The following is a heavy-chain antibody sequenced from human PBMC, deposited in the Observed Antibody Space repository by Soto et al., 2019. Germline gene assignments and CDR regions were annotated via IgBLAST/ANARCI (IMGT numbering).Heavy chain of an antibody. Sequence: SVKVSCKASGGTFSSYAISWVRQAPGQGLEWMGGIIPIFGTANYAQKFQGRVTITADESTSTAYMELSSLRSEDTAVYYCATVSKKVVEGAFDIWGQGTMVTVSS. CDR2: IIPIFGTA. CDR3: ATVSKKVVEGAFDI. V-gene: IGHV1-69*13. CDR1: GGTFSSYA. D-gene: IGHD2-15*01. J-gene: IGHJ3*02.